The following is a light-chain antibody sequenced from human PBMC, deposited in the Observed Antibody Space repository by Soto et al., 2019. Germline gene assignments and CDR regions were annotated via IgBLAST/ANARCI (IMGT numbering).Light chain of an antibody. Sequence: EIVLTQSPGTPSLSPGERATLSCRASQSVSSSYLAWYQQKPGQAPRLLIYGASSRATGIPDRFSGSGSGTDFTLTISRLEPEDFAVYYCQQYGSSLVTVGQGTKVDSK. CDR2: GAS. CDR3: QQYGSSLVT. J-gene: IGKJ1*01. CDR1: QSVSSSY. V-gene: IGKV3-20*01.